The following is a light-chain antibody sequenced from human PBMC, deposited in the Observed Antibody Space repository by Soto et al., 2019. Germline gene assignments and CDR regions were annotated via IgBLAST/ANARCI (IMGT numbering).Light chain of an antibody. Sequence: QSALTQPASVSGSPGQSITISWTGTSSDVGGYNYVSWYQQHPGKAPKFLIYEVSNRPSGVSNRFSGSKSGNTASLTISGLQAEDEADYYCSSYTSTNTWVFGGGTKLTVL. CDR2: EVS. V-gene: IGLV2-14*01. CDR1: SSDVGGYNY. CDR3: SSYTSTNTWV. J-gene: IGLJ3*02.